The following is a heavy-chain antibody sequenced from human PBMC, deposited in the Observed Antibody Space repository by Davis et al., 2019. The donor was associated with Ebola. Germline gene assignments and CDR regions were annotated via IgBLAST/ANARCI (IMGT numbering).Heavy chain of an antibody. D-gene: IGHD3-10*01. CDR2: IYYSGST. Sequence: SETLSLTCTVSGGSISSGGYYWSWIRQHPGKGLEWIGYIYYSGSTYYNPSLKSRVTISVDTSKNQFSLKLSSVTAADTAVYYCARLSNSGSYYNEDYWGQGTLVTVSS. CDR3: ARLSNSGSYYNEDY. J-gene: IGHJ4*02. CDR1: GGSISSGGYY. V-gene: IGHV4-39*01.